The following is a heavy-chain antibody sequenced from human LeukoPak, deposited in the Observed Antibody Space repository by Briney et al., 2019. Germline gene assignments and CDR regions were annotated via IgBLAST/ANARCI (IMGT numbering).Heavy chain of an antibody. V-gene: IGHV1-2*02. CDR3: ARGLVGATGGLYFDY. J-gene: IGHJ4*02. D-gene: IGHD1-26*01. CDR1: GYTFTDHY. CDR2: IKPNTGGT. Sequence: ASVKVSCKASGYTFTDHYMHWVRQAPGQGFEWMGWIKPNTGGTHYAQKFQGRVTMTTDTSISTAYMELSSLTSDDTAVYYCARGLVGATGGLYFDYWGQGTLVTVSS.